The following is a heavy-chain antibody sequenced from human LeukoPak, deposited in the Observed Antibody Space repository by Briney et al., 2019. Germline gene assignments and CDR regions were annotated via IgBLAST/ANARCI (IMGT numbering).Heavy chain of an antibody. V-gene: IGHV1-18*01. D-gene: IGHD4-17*01. Sequence: ASVKVSCKASGYTFTSYGISWVRQAPGQGLEWMGWISAYNGNTNYAQKLQGRVTMTTDTSTSTAYMELRSLRSDDTAVYYCARHVGVYDYGDYVSTNNWFDPWGQGTLVTVSS. CDR3: ARHVGVYDYGDYVSTNNWFDP. J-gene: IGHJ5*02. CDR1: GYTFTSYG. CDR2: ISAYNGNT.